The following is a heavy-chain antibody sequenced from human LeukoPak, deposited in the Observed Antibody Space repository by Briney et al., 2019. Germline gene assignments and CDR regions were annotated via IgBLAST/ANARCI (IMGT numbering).Heavy chain of an antibody. CDR1: GFTFSSYW. D-gene: IGHD2-21*01. Sequence: GGSLRLSCAASGFTFSSYWMQWVRQAPGKGLVWVSRINSDGSSTSYADSVKGRFTISRDNAKNTLYLQMNSLRAEDTAVYYCAREVAPLYFHYGMDVWGEGTTVTVSS. J-gene: IGHJ6*01. V-gene: IGHV3-74*01. CDR2: INSDGSST. CDR3: AREVAPLYFHYGMDV.